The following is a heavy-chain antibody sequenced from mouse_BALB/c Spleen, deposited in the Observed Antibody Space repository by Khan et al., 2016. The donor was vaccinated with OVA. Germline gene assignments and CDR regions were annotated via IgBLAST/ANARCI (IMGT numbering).Heavy chain of an antibody. J-gene: IGHJ3*01. CDR1: GYTFTDYI. V-gene: IGHV1-77*01. CDR2: IFPGSGTP. CDR3: ARGGYSVFAY. Sequence: QVQLQQSVPELVNPGASLKVSCKASGYTFTDYIIGWVKQSTRQGLEWIGDIFPGSGTPYYNEKFKDKATLTADKSSNTAYMQLSSLTSEDSAVYFFARGGYSVFAYWGQGTLVTVSA. D-gene: IGHD1-1*01.